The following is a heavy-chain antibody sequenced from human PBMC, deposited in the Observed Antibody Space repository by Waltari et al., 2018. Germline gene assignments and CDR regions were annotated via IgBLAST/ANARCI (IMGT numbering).Heavy chain of an antibody. CDR1: GFIFSNYA. V-gene: IGHV3-30*01. Sequence: QVQLVESGGGVVQPGRSLRLSCAASGFIFSNYAMHWVRQAPGKWREWVAVYSYDGRTKYYANSVKGRFTSSRDNSKNTLYLQMNSLRPEYTAVYYCARDNYGFDYWGQGTLVTVSS. CDR3: ARDNYGFDY. J-gene: IGHJ4*02. CDR2: YSYDGRTK. D-gene: IGHD3-10*01.